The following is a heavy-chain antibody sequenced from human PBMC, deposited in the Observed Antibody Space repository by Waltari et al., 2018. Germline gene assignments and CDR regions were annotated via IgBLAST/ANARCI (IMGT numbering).Heavy chain of an antibody. V-gene: IGHV3-30*18. CDR3: AKDKRLRVREYYYYMDV. D-gene: IGHD3-3*01. Sequence: QVQLVESGGGVVQPGRSLRLSCAASGFTFSSYGMHWVRQAPGKGLEWVAVISYDGSNKYYADSVKGRFTISRDNSKNTLYLQMNSLRAEDTAVYYCAKDKRLRVREYYYYMDVWGKGTTVTVSS. CDR1: GFTFSSYG. CDR2: ISYDGSNK. J-gene: IGHJ6*03.